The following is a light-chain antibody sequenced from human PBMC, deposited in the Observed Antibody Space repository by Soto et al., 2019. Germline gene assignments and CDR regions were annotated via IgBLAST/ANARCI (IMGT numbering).Light chain of an antibody. CDR3: QQYNNWPPEYT. CDR1: QSVSSN. V-gene: IGKV3-15*01. Sequence: EIVMTQSPATLSVSPGERATLSCRASQSVSSNLAWYQQKPGQAPRLLIYGATTRATGVPARFRGSGSGTDFTLTISSLQSEDLAVYYCQQYNNWPPEYTFGQGTKLEIK. J-gene: IGKJ2*01. CDR2: GAT.